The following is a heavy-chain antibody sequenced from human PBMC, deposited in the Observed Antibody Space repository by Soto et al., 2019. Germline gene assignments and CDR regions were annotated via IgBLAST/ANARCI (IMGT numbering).Heavy chain of an antibody. Sequence: SETLSLTCTVSGGSISSSSHYWGWIRQPPGKGLEWIASIYYGGNTYYNPSLKSRVTISVDTSKNQFSLKLSSVTAADTAVYYCARHTPAISISDHWGQGTLVTVSS. V-gene: IGHV4-39*01. D-gene: IGHD2-15*01. J-gene: IGHJ4*02. CDR3: ARHTPAISISDH. CDR1: GGSISSSSHY. CDR2: IYYGGNT.